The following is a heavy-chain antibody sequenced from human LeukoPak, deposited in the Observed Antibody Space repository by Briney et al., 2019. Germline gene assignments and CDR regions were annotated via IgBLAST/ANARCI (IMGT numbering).Heavy chain of an antibody. CDR1: GYTFTGYY. Sequence: GASVKVSCKASGYTFTGYYMHWVRQAPGQGLEWMGWINPHTGGTNYAQKFQGRVTMTRDTSISTAYMELSRLRSDDTAVYYCAREYCSSTSCYAPEKRFAYWGQGTLVTVSP. V-gene: IGHV1-2*02. CDR3: AREYCSSTSCYAPEKRFAY. CDR2: INPHTGGT. D-gene: IGHD2-2*01. J-gene: IGHJ4*02.